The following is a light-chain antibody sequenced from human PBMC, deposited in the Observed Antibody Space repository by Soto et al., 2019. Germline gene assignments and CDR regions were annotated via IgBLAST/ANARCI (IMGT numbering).Light chain of an antibody. CDR3: CSYAGASTYV. J-gene: IGLJ1*01. CDR1: SSDVGSYDL. V-gene: IGLV2-23*01. Sequence: QSALTQPASVSGSPGQSITISCTGTSSDVGSYDLVSWYQQHPGKPPKLMIYEATKRPSGVSVRFSGSKSGNTASLTISGLQAEDEADYYCCSYAGASTYVFGIGTKLTVL. CDR2: EAT.